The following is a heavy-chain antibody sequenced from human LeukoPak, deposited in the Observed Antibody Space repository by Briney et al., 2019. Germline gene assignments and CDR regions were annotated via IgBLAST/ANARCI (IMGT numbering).Heavy chain of an antibody. CDR3: AREGYYDSSGYYGE. Sequence: SETLSLTCTVSGGSISSYYWSWIRQPPGKGLEWIGYIYYSGSTNYNPSLKSRVTISVDTSKNQFSLKLSSVTAADTAVYYCAREGYYDSSGYYGEWGQEPGSPSPQ. CDR1: GGSISSYY. CDR2: IYYSGST. V-gene: IGHV4-59*01. D-gene: IGHD3-22*01. J-gene: IGHJ4*02.